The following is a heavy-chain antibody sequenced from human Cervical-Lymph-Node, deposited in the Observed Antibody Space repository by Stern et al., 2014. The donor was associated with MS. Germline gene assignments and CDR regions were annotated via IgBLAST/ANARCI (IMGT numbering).Heavy chain of an antibody. J-gene: IGHJ5*02. Sequence: VQLVESGPGLVKPSQTLSLTCTVSGGSISSSGYYWSWIRQPADKGLEWIGRIHDSGSTYYNPSLKSRVTQSMEQAQNQFSLKLPSVTAADTAVYYCATTRWDLFTWNWFDPWGQGTLVTVSS. D-gene: IGHD1-26*01. V-gene: IGHV4-61*02. CDR3: ATTRWDLFTWNWFDP. CDR2: IHDSGST. CDR1: GGSISSSGYY.